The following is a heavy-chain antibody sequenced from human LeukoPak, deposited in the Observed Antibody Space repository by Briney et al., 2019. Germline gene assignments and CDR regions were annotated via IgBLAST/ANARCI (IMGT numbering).Heavy chain of an antibody. D-gene: IGHD5-18*01. CDR1: GYNFTGYY. CDR2: INPNSGSK. Sequence: ASVQVSCKASGYNFTGYYMHWVRQPPAQGLEWMVWINPNSGSKNYSNKFQDRLTITRATSISTAYMKLSKLRSDDTAGYYCARGKDTAPGYWGQGTLVTVSS. J-gene: IGHJ4*02. V-gene: IGHV1-2*02. CDR3: ARGKDTAPGY.